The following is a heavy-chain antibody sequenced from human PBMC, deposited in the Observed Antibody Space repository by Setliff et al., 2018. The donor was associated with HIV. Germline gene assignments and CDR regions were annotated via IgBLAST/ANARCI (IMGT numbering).Heavy chain of an antibody. V-gene: IGHV3-30*05. D-gene: IGHD5-12*01. CDR3: AKDYFSGYDFRYFFDY. CDR1: GFNFNDYG. J-gene: IGHJ4*02. Sequence: PGGSLRLSCAASGFNFNDYGMHWVRQAPGKGLEWVSVITYDGSRTYYADSVKGRFTVSRDNSKNTLALQMTSLRVEDTAAYYCAKDYFSGYDFRYFFDYWGQGALVTVSS. CDR2: ITYDGSRT.